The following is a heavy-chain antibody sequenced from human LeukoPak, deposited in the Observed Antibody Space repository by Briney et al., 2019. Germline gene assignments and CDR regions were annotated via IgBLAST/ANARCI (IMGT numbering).Heavy chain of an antibody. V-gene: IGHV5-51*01. CDR1: GYSFTSYW. CDR2: IYPGDSDT. J-gene: IGHJ5*02. Sequence: GESLKISCKGSGYSFTSYWIGWVRQMPGKGLEWMGIIYPGDSDTRYSPSFQGQVTISADKSISTAYLQWSSLKASDTAMYYCARTYGSGSYYNDINWFDPWGQGTLVTVSS. D-gene: IGHD3-10*01. CDR3: ARTYGSGSYYNDINWFDP.